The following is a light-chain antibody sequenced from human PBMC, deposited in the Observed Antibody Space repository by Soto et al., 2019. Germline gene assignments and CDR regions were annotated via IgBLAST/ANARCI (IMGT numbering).Light chain of an antibody. CDR1: QSVSSN. CDR2: GAS. Sequence: EIVMTQSPASLSVSPGERATLSCRASQSVSSNLAWYQQKPGQAPRLLIYGASARATVVPARFSGSGSGTEFNLTISSLQSEDFGVYYCQQYNSWPWTFGQGTKVEIK. J-gene: IGKJ1*01. V-gene: IGKV3-15*01. CDR3: QQYNSWPWT.